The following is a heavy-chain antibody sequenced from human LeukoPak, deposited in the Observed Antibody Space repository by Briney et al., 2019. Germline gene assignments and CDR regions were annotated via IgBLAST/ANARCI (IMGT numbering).Heavy chain of an antibody. CDR1: GFTFSSYW. CDR3: ARDPTKKSVVVPAAISYYFDY. Sequence: GGSLRLSCAASGFTFSSYWMSWVRQAPGKGLEWVAVISYDGSNKYYADSVKGRFTISRDNSKNTLYLQMNSLRAEDTAVYYCARDPTKKSVVVPAAISYYFDYWGQGTLVTVSS. D-gene: IGHD2-2*01. J-gene: IGHJ4*02. CDR2: ISYDGSNK. V-gene: IGHV3-30-3*01.